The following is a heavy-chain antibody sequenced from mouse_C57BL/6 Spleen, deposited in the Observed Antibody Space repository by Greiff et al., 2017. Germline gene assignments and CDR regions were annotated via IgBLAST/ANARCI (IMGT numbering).Heavy chain of an antibody. CDR2: IYPGDGDT. CDR1: GYAFSSSW. J-gene: IGHJ4*01. CDR3: AESRYAMDY. Sequence: VQLQQSGPELVKPGASVKNSCKASGYAFSSSWMNWVKQRPGKGLEWIGRIYPGDGDTNYNGKFKGKDTLTADKSSSTAYMQLSSLTSEDSAVYFCAESRYAMDYWGQGTSVTVSS. V-gene: IGHV1-82*01.